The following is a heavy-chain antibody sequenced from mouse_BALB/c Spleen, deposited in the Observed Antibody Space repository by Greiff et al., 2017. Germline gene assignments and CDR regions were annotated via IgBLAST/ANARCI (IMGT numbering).Heavy chain of an antibody. V-gene: IGHV5-12-1*01. CDR1: GFVFSSYD. CDR3: ARRFTPAMYYFDY. CDR2: ISSGGGST. J-gene: IGHJ2*01. Sequence: EVKLMESGGGLVKPVGSLKLSCAASGFVFSSYDMSWVRQTPEKRLEWVAYISSGGGSTYYPDTEMGRFTISRNNAKNTLYLQMSSIKSEHTAMYYCARRFTPAMYYFDYWGQGTTLTVSS. D-gene: IGHD1-2*01.